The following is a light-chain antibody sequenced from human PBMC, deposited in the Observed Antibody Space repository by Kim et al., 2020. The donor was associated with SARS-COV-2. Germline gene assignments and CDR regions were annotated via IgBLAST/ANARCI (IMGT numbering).Light chain of an antibody. Sequence: ELTQPPSASGTPGQRVTISCSGSSSNIGSNYVYWYQQLPGTAPKLLIYRNNQRPSGVPDRFSGSKSGTSASLAISGLRSEDEADYYCAAWDDSLSGQVVFGGGTQLTVL. J-gene: IGLJ2*01. V-gene: IGLV1-47*01. CDR1: SSNIGSNY. CDR2: RNN. CDR3: AAWDDSLSGQVV.